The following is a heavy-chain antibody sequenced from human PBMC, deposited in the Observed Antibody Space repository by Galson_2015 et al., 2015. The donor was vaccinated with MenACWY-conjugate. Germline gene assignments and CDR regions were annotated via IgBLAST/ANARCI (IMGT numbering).Heavy chain of an antibody. CDR1: GFTFSSYW. CDR2: IPGNGGST. D-gene: IGHD2-15*01. V-gene: IGHV3-23*01. CDR3: AKDRDIYCSGGSCYFLGNYYMDV. J-gene: IGHJ6*03. Sequence: SLRLSCAASGFTFSSYWMHWVRQALGKGLEWVPAIPGNGGSTYYADSVKGRFTISRDNSKNTLYMQMNSLRAEDTAVYYCAKDRDIYCSGGSCYFLGNYYMDVWGKGTTVTVSS.